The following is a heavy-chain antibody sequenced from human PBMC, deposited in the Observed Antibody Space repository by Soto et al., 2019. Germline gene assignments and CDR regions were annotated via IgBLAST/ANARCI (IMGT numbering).Heavy chain of an antibody. J-gene: IGHJ4*02. Sequence: ASVKVSCKASGYTFTSYAMHWVRQAPGQRLEWMGWINAGNGNTKYSQKFQGRVTITRDTSASTAYMELSSLRSEDTAVYYCARDLSFRRWFDPYLDYWGQGTLVTVSS. CDR2: INAGNGNT. V-gene: IGHV1-3*01. CDR1: GYTFTSYA. CDR3: ARDLSFRRWFDPYLDY. D-gene: IGHD3-10*01.